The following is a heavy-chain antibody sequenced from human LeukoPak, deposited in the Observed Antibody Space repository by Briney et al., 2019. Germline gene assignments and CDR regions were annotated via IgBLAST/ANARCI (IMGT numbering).Heavy chain of an antibody. J-gene: IGHJ4*02. CDR3: ARLIAAAGTFDY. CDR1: GFTFSSYA. D-gene: IGHD6-13*01. CDR2: ISYDGSNK. V-gene: IGHV3-30-3*01. Sequence: GGSLRLSCAASGFTFSSYAMHWVRQAPGKGLECVAVISYDGSNKYYADSVKGRFTISRDNSKNTLYLQMNSLRAEDTAVYYCARLIAAAGTFDYWGQGTLVTVSS.